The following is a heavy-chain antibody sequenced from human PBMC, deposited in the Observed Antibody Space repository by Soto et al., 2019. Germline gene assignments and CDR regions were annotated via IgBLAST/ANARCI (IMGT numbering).Heavy chain of an antibody. CDR2: VNPSGGST. D-gene: IGHD3-22*01. CDR3: ATTPPYYYDSSGSLDY. J-gene: IGHJ4*02. Sequence: ASVKVSCKASGYTFTRCYMHWVRQAPGQGLEWMGIVNPSGGSTSYAQKFQGRVTMTRDTSTSTVYMELSSLRSEDTAVYYCATTPPYYYDSSGSLDYWGQGTLVTVS. V-gene: IGHV1-46*01. CDR1: GYTFTRCY.